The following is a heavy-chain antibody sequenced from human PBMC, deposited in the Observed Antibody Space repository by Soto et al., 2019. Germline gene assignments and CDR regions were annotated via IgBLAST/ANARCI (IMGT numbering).Heavy chain of an antibody. CDR3: AKDHAHGMDV. Sequence: QVQLVESGGGVVQPGRSLRLSCAASGFTFSSYGMHWVRQAPGKGLEWVAVISYDGSNKYYADSVKGRFTISRDNSKNTLYLQMNRLRAEDTAVYYCAKDHAHGMDVWGQGTTVTVSS. V-gene: IGHV3-30*18. CDR1: GFTFSSYG. CDR2: ISYDGSNK. J-gene: IGHJ6*02.